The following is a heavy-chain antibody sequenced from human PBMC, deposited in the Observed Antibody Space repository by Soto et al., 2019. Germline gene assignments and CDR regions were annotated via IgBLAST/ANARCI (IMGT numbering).Heavy chain of an antibody. D-gene: IGHD3-3*01. CDR3: ARGRNSDFWSGYYNYYYYGRDV. Sequence: ASVKVSCKASGYTFTGYYMHWVRQAPGQGLEWMGWINPNSGGTNYAQKFQGWVTMTRDTSISTAYMELSRLRSDDTAVYYCARGRNSDFWSGYYNYYYYGRDVWGQGSTVTVSS. CDR1: GYTFTGYY. CDR2: INPNSGGT. J-gene: IGHJ6*02. V-gene: IGHV1-2*04.